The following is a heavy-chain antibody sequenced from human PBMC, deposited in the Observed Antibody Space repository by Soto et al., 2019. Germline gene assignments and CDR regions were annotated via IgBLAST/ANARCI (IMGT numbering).Heavy chain of an antibody. CDR1: GYTFTSYY. J-gene: IGHJ4*02. Sequence: GASVKVSCKASGYTFTSYYMHWVRQAPGQGLEWMGIINPSGGSTSYAQKLQGRVTMTRDTSTSTVYMELSSLRSEDTAVYYCARNRRSYYYDSSGYPEFDYWGQGTLVTVSS. CDR3: ARNRRSYYYDSSGYPEFDY. D-gene: IGHD3-22*01. V-gene: IGHV1-46*01. CDR2: INPSGGST.